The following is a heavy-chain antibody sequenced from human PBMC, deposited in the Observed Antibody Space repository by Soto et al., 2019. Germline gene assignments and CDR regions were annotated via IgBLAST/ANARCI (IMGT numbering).Heavy chain of an antibody. D-gene: IGHD3-22*01. Sequence: PGGSLRLSCARSGFTFSSYAMHWVRQAPGKGLEWVAVISYDGSNKYYADSVKGRFTISRDNSKNTLYLQMNSLRAEDTAVYYCAKDLYYYDVGSNDGLDIWGQGTMVPVSS. V-gene: IGHV3-30-3*01. CDR2: ISYDGSNK. CDR1: GFTFSSYA. CDR3: AKDLYYYDVGSNDGLDI. J-gene: IGHJ3*02.